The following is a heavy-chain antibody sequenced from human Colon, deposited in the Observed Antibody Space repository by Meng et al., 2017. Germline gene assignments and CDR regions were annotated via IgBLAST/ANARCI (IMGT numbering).Heavy chain of an antibody. D-gene: IGHD6-19*01. CDR1: GGYISSSNW. CDR2: IYHSRST. CDR3: ASFPPPGKQWLVTDY. V-gene: IGHV4-4*02. J-gene: IGHJ4*02. Sequence: QVAPQESGPGLVKSSGTLSLTCAVSGGYISSSNWWSWVRQPPGKGLEWIGEIYHSRSTNYNPSLKSRVTISVDKSKNQFSLKLSSVTAADTAVYYCASFPPPGKQWLVTDYWGQGTLVTVSS.